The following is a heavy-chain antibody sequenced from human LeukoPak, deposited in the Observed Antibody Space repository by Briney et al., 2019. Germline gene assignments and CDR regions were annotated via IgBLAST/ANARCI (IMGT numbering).Heavy chain of an antibody. D-gene: IGHD6-19*01. CDR2: ISYDGSIK. Sequence: GRSLRLSCAASGFTFSSYGMHWVRQAPGKGLEWVAVISYDGSIKYYADSVKGRFTISRDNSKNTLYLQMNSLRAEDTAVYYCAKDQTSSGWYFDYWGHGTLVTVSS. CDR1: GFTFSSYG. CDR3: AKDQTSSGWYFDY. J-gene: IGHJ4*01. V-gene: IGHV3-30*18.